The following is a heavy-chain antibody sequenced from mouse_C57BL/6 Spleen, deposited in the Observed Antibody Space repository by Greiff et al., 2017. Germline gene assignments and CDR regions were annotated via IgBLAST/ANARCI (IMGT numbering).Heavy chain of an antibody. CDR1: GFTFSSYG. CDR2: ISSGGSYT. CDR3: ARGYDYDGDYYAMDY. V-gene: IGHV5-6*01. D-gene: IGHD2-4*01. J-gene: IGHJ4*01. Sequence: EVQLQQSGGDLVKPGGSLKLSCAASGFTFSSYGMSWVRQTPDKRLEWVATISSGGSYTYYPDSVKGLFTISRDNAKNTLYLQMSSLKSEDTAMYYCARGYDYDGDYYAMDYWGQGTSVTVSS.